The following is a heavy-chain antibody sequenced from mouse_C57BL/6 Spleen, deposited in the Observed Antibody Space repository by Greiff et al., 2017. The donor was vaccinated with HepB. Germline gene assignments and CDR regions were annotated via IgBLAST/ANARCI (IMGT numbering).Heavy chain of an antibody. J-gene: IGHJ1*03. Sequence: EVQLQQSGPELVKPGASVKISCKASGYTFTDYYMNWVKQSHGKSLEWIGDINPNNGGTSYNQKFKGKATLTVDKSSSTAYMELRSLTSEDSAVYYCARKEVNYGSSYWYFDVWGTGTTVTVSS. D-gene: IGHD1-1*01. CDR3: ARKEVNYGSSYWYFDV. CDR1: GYTFTDYY. V-gene: IGHV1-26*01. CDR2: INPNNGGT.